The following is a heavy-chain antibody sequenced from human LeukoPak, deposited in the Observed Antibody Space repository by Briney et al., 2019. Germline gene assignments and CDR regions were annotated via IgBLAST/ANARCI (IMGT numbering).Heavy chain of an antibody. V-gene: IGHV3-23*01. Sequence: GGSLRLSCAASGFSFTNYAMSWVRQAPARGPEWLSSMKGGGETFYADSVKGRFTLPRDDSRNTVYLQLNNLRVEDTAIYYCARASWISTAGALCWGQGTQVTLSS. J-gene: IGHJ4*02. CDR1: GFSFTNYA. CDR3: ARASWISTAGALC. CDR2: MKGGGET. D-gene: IGHD2-2*03.